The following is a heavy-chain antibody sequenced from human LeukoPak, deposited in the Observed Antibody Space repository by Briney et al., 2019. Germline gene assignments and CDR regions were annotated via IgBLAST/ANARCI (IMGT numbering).Heavy chain of an antibody. V-gene: IGHV4-34*01. CDR3: ARQGRGYGGNSDY. J-gene: IGHJ4*02. Sequence: PSETLSLTCAVYGGSFSGYYWSWIRQPPGEGLEWIGEINHSGSTNYNPSLKSRVTISVDTSKNQFSLKLSSVTAADTAVYYCARQGRGYGGNSDYWGQGTLVTVSS. CDR1: GGSFSGYY. D-gene: IGHD4-23*01. CDR2: INHSGST.